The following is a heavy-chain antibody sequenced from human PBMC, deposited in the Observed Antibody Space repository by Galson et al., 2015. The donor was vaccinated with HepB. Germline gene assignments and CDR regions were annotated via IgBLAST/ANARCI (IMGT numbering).Heavy chain of an antibody. D-gene: IGHD3-16*02. CDR2: IKQDGREK. Sequence: SLRLSCAASAFTFSSYSMNWVRQAPGRGLEGVAKIKQDGREKYYVASVKGRVTISRDNAKNSLYLQMNSLRAEDTAVYYCAREGSYSPYDYVWGTYRYDAFDIWGQGTMVTVSS. J-gene: IGHJ3*02. V-gene: IGHV3-7*03. CDR1: AFTFSSYS. CDR3: AREGSYSPYDYVWGTYRYDAFDI.